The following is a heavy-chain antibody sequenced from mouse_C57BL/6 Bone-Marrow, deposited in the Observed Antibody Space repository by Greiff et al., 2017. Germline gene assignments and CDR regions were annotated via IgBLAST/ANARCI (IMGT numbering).Heavy chain of an antibody. CDR2: IYPGSGST. D-gene: IGHD1-1*01. V-gene: IGHV1-55*01. Sequence: QVQLQQPGAELVKPGASVKMSCKASGYTFTSYWITWVKQRPGQGLEWIGDIYPGSGSTNYNEKFKSKATLIVDTSSSTAYMQLSSLASEDSAVYYCARDYYGSSSLWYFDVWGTGTTVTVSS. CDR3: ARDYYGSSSLWYFDV. CDR1: GYTFTSYW. J-gene: IGHJ1*03.